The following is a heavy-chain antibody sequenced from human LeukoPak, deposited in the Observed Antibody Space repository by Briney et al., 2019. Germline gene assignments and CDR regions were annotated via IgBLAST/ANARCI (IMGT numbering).Heavy chain of an antibody. CDR1: GFTFSDYG. CDR2: IWYDGSNI. Sequence: AGGSLRLSCAASGFTFSDYGMHWVRQAPGKGLEWVGVIWYDGSNIYYADSVKGRFTISRDNSRNTLYLQMNRLRAEDAAVYYCVRELPPVVQYYFDHWGPGTLVTVSS. J-gene: IGHJ4*02. D-gene: IGHD2-21*01. V-gene: IGHV3-33*01. CDR3: VRELPPVVQYYFDH.